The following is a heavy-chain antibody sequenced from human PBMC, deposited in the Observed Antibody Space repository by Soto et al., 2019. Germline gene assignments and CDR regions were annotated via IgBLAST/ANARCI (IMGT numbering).Heavy chain of an antibody. J-gene: IGHJ4*02. V-gene: IGHV5-51*01. CDR3: ARAPGGYCSGGSCYFDY. Sequence: GEALKISCKGSGYSFTSYWIGWGRQMPGKGLEWIGIIYPGDSDTRYSPSFQGQVTISADKSISTAYLQWSSLKASDTAMYYCARAPGGYCSGGSCYFDYWGQGTLVTVSS. D-gene: IGHD2-15*01. CDR1: GYSFTSYW. CDR2: IYPGDSDT.